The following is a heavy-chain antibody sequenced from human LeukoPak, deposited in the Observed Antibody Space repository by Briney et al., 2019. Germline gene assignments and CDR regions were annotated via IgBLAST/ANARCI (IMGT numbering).Heavy chain of an antibody. D-gene: IGHD4-23*01. CDR2: IYYSGST. Sequence: SETLSLTCTVSGGSISSSSYNWGWIRQPPGKGLEWIGSIYYSGSTYYNPSLKSRVTISVDTSKNQFSLKLTSVTAADTDVYSGARHWGHYGGIPFDYWGQGTLVTVSS. CDR1: GGSISSSSYN. V-gene: IGHV4-39*01. J-gene: IGHJ4*02. CDR3: ARHWGHYGGIPFDY.